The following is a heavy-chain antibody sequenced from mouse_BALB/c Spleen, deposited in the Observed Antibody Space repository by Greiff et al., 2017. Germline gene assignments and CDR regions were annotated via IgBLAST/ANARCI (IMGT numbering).Heavy chain of an antibody. CDR1: GFTFSSFG. V-gene: IGHV5-17*02. CDR3: ARGGYRYAMDY. D-gene: IGHD2-14*01. Sequence: EVKLMESGGGLVQPGGSRKLSCAASGFTFSSFGMHWVRQAPEKGLEWVAYISSGSSTIYYADTVKGRFTISRDNAKNTLYLEMSSLRSEDTAMYYCARGGYRYAMDYWGQGTSVTVSS. J-gene: IGHJ4*01. CDR2: ISSGSSTI.